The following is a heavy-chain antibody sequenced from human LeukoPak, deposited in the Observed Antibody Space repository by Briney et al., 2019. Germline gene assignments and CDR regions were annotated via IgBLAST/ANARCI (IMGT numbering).Heavy chain of an antibody. CDR1: GYTFTSYG. D-gene: IGHD6-19*01. CDR3: ARDPAAVAGYYFDY. Sequence: ASVKVSCKASGYTFTSYGISWVRQAPGQGLEWMGWISAYNGNTNYAQKLQGRVTITRDTSASTAYMELSSLRSEDTAVYYCARDPAAVAGYYFDYWGQGTLVTVSS. J-gene: IGHJ4*02. V-gene: IGHV1-18*01. CDR2: ISAYNGNT.